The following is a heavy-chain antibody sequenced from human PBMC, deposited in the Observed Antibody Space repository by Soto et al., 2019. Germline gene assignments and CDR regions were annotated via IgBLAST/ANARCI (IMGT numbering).Heavy chain of an antibody. Sequence: SVKVSCKASGFTFTSSAVQWVRQARGQRLEWIGWIVVGSGNTNYAQKFQERVTITRDMSTSTAYMELSSLRSEDTAVYYCAAPHCTNGVCYSGYYYYYGMDVWGHGTTVTVSS. CDR3: AAPHCTNGVCYSGYYYYYGMDV. D-gene: IGHD2-8*01. V-gene: IGHV1-58*01. J-gene: IGHJ6*02. CDR2: IVVGSGNT. CDR1: GFTFTSSA.